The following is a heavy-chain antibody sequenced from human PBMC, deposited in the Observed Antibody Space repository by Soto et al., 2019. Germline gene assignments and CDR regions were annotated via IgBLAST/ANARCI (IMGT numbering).Heavy chain of an antibody. J-gene: IGHJ4*02. CDR3: ARDGGRHSGGIDY. Sequence: QVQLVQSGAEVKKPGSSVKVSCKASGGTFSSYSINWVRQAPGQGLEWMGEIIPIFGTANYAQKFQGRVTITADESTSTAYMELRSLRPEATAVYYCARDGGRHSGGIDYWGQGTLVTVSS. CDR2: IIPIFGTA. V-gene: IGHV1-69*01. CDR1: GGTFSSYS. D-gene: IGHD1-26*01.